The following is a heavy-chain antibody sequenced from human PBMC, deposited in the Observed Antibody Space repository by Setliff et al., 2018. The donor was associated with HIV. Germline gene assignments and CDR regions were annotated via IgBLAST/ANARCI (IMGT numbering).Heavy chain of an antibody. V-gene: IGHV4-61*10. J-gene: IGHJ6*02. Sequence: SETLSLTCTVSGGSISSGSYYWSWIRQPAGKGLEWIGRIFYSGSTNYNPSLQSRVTISVDKSKNHFSLQLTSVTAADTAMYYCARAVSGGDYGEEKYYYFGLDVWGQGTTVTVSS. CDR2: IFYSGST. D-gene: IGHD4-17*01. CDR1: GGSISSGSYY. CDR3: ARAVSGGDYGEEKYYYFGLDV.